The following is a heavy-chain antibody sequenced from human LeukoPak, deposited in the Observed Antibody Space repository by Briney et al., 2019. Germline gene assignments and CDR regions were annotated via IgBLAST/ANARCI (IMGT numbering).Heavy chain of an antibody. Sequence: ETLCLTCTVSGGSISSYYWSWIRQPPGKGLEWIGYISYSGSTKYNPSLKRRVTISVDRYKNQFSLKLSSVTAADTAVYYCERDPLGDYHFDYWGQGTLVTVSS. CDR2: ISYSGST. CDR3: ERDPLGDYHFDY. D-gene: IGHD5-12*01. V-gene: IGHV4-59*01. J-gene: IGHJ4*02. CDR1: GGSISSYY.